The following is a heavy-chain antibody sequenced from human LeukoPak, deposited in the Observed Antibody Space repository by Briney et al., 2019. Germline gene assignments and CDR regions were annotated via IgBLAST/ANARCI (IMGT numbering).Heavy chain of an antibody. CDR2: IIPIFGTA. J-gene: IGHJ6*02. CDR1: GNSISNYA. CDR3: TTRACHAGGCSSSFYYYYGLHF. V-gene: IGHV1-69*13. Sequence: SVKVSCKASGNSISNYAVSWVRQAPGQGFEWMGGIIPIFGTADYAQKFQGRVTITADQSTSTTYVALSSLKSEDTATYYCTTRACHAGGCSSSFYYYYGLHFWGQGTTVSVSS. D-gene: IGHD3-16*01.